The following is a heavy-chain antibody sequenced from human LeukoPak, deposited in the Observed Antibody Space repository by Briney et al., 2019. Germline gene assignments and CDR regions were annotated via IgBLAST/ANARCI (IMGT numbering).Heavy chain of an antibody. CDR1: GFTFSNYE. CDR2: ISASGNPM. D-gene: IGHD3-10*01. J-gene: IGHJ4*02. V-gene: IGHV3-48*03. CDR3: AKDGGSGILY. Sequence: GGSLRLLCAASGFTFSNYEMNWVRQAPGKGLEWISYISASGNPMFYADSVKGRFTISRDNAKNSLYLQMNSLRAEDTAIYYCAKDGGSGILYWGQGTLVTVSS.